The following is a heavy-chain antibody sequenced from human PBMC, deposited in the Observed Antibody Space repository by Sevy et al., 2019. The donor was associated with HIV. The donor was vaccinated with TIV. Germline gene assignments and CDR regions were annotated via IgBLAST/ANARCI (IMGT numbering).Heavy chain of an antibody. CDR3: ARDSPPACSGGSCYSGRPRYNWFDP. Sequence: ASVKVSCKASGYTFTSYGISWVRQAPGQGLEWMGWISAYNGNTNYAQKLQDRVTMTTDTSTSTAYMELRSLRSDDTAVYYCARDSPPACSGGSCYSGRPRYNWFDPWGQGTLVTVSS. J-gene: IGHJ5*02. CDR2: ISAYNGNT. D-gene: IGHD2-15*01. V-gene: IGHV1-18*04. CDR1: GYTFTSYG.